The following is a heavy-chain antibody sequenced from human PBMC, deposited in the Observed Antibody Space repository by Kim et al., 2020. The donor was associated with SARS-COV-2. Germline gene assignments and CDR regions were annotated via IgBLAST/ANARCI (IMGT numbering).Heavy chain of an antibody. J-gene: IGHJ3*02. V-gene: IGHV4-30-4*01. CDR1: GGSISSGDYY. Sequence: SETLSLTCTVSGGSISSGDYYWSWIRQPPGKGLEWIGYIYYSGSTYYSPSLKSRVTVSVDTSKSQFSLKLTSVTAADTAVYYCGCMVRGLIWAFDIWGQGTMVTVSS. CDR2: IYYSGST. D-gene: IGHD3-10*01. CDR3: GCMVRGLIWAFDI.